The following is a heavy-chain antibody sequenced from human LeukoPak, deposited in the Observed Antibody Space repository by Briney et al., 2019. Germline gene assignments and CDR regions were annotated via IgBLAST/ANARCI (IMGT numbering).Heavy chain of an antibody. CDR2: ISYDGSNK. J-gene: IGHJ4*02. V-gene: IGHV3-30-3*01. CDR3: ARAPLRYFDWLLTHPLDY. CDR1: GFTFSSYA. D-gene: IGHD3-9*01. Sequence: GGSLRLSCAASGFTFSSYAMHWVRQAPGKGLEWVAVISYDGSNKYYADSVKGRFTISRDNSKNTLYLQMNSLRAEDTAVYYCARAPLRYFDWLLTHPLDYWGQGTLVTVSS.